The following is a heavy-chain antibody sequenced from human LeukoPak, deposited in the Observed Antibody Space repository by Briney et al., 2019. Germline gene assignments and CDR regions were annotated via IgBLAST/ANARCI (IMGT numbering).Heavy chain of an antibody. J-gene: IGHJ4*02. CDR3: ARDGRYYGSGSYSLAIDY. D-gene: IGHD3-10*01. CDR2: INPNSGGT. Sequence: WASVKVSCKASGYTFTNYAMNWVRQAPGQGLEWMGWINPNSGGTNYAQKFQGRVTMTRDTSISTAYMELSRLRSDDTAVYYCARDGRYYGSGSYSLAIDYWGQGTLVTVSS. CDR1: GYTFTNYA. V-gene: IGHV1-2*02.